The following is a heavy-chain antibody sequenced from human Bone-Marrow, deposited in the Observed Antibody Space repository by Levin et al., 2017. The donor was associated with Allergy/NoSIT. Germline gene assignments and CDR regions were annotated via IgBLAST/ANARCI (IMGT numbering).Heavy chain of an antibody. D-gene: IGHD1-26*01. CDR3: ARAKTGSYLVDY. V-gene: IGHV1-18*01. CDR2: IAPHDGRT. CDR1: GYSFTSYG. Sequence: GASVKVSCEASGYSFTSYGIIWLRQAPGHGLEWLGWIAPHDGRTNYVQHLQGRVTMTRDTSTNTVYMEMRSLRSDDTAVYYCARAKTGSYLVDYCGQGTLVTVSS. J-gene: IGHJ4*02.